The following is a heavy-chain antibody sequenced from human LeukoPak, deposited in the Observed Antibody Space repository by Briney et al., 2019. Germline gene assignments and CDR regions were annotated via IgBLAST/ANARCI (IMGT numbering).Heavy chain of an antibody. V-gene: IGHV4-59*12. J-gene: IGHJ4*02. D-gene: IGHD6-19*01. Sequence: PSETLSLTCTVSGGSISSYYWSWIRQPPGKGLEWIGYIYYNGSTNYNPSLKSRVTISVDTSKNQFSLKLSSVTAADTAVYYCARGHGYSSGWYIYWGQGTLVTVSS. CDR1: GGSISSYY. CDR3: ARGHGYSSGWYIY. CDR2: IYYNGST.